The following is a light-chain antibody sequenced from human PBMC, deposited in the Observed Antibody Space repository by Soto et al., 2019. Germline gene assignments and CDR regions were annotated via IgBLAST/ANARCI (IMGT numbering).Light chain of an antibody. CDR2: DAS. CDR3: QQHLGRHT. Sequence: VLTQSPVTLSLSPGERATLSCRASQSVNAYLAWYQQKPGQAPRLLIYDASVRATGIPARFSGSGSGTDFTLTISNLEPEDSAVYYCQQHLGRHTFGQGTKVEIK. V-gene: IGKV3-11*01. CDR1: QSVNAY. J-gene: IGKJ1*01.